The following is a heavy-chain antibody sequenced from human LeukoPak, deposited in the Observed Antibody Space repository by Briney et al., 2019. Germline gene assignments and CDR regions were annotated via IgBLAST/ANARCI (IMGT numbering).Heavy chain of an antibody. D-gene: IGHD2-21*02. J-gene: IGHJ3*01. V-gene: IGHV3-7*03. CDR1: EFTFGSYW. CDR2: INRDGSKN. CDR3: ARDSSPYCGDDCYFDASDL. Sequence: GGSLRLSCAASEFTFGSYWMTWVRPAPGKGLEWVANINRDGSKNHFVDSVKGRFTISRDNAKNFLYLQMNSLRAEDTAVYFCARDSSPYCGDDCYFDASDLWGQGTMVTVSS.